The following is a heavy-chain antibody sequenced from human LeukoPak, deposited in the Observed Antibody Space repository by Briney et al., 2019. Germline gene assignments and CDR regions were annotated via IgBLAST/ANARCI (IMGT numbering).Heavy chain of an antibody. CDR3: ARGRNSYDSSSAFDI. V-gene: IGHV4-59*10. J-gene: IGHJ3*02. D-gene: IGHD3-22*01. Sequence: SETLSLTCAVYGGSFSGYYWSWIRQPAGKGLEWIGRISSSGSTNYNPSLKSRVTISVDTSKNQFSLKLSSVPAADTAVYFCARGRNSYDSSSAFDIWGQGTMVTVSS. CDR2: ISSSGST. CDR1: GGSFSGYY.